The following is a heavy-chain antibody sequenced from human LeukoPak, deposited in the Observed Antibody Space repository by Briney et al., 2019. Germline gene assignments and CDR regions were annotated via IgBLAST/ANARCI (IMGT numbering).Heavy chain of an antibody. D-gene: IGHD5-18*01. Sequence: SETLSLTCTVSGRSISSGGYYWSWIRQHPGKGLEWIGYFYYSGSTYYNPSLKSRVTTSVDTSKNQFSLKLSSVTAADTAVYYCAREDTAMALDYWGQGTLVTVSS. J-gene: IGHJ4*02. V-gene: IGHV4-31*03. CDR3: AREDTAMALDY. CDR1: GRSISSGGYY. CDR2: FYYSGST.